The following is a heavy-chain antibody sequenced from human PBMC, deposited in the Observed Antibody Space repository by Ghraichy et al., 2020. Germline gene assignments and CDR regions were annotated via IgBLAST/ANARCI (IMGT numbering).Heavy chain of an antibody. D-gene: IGHD6-19*01. CDR3: TRPPTSAWYAWFDP. CDR2: IRSKAHSYAT. CDR1: GFSFSGSA. J-gene: IGHJ5*02. Sequence: GESLNISCAASGFSFSGSAMHWVRQASGKGLEWVGRIRSKAHSYATTYAASVKGRFTISRDDSKNTVYLHMNSLKTEDAAVYYCTRPPTSAWYAWFDPWGQGTLVTVSS. V-gene: IGHV3-73*01.